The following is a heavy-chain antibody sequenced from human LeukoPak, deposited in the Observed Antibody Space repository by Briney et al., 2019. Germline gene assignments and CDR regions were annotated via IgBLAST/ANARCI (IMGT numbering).Heavy chain of an antibody. V-gene: IGHV4-59*01. D-gene: IGHD3-10*01. CDR1: GGSISSYY. J-gene: IGHJ3*02. CDR3: ARVGYGSGAFDI. Sequence: SETLSLTCTVSGGSISSYYWSWIRQPPGKGLEWIGYIYYSGSTNYNPSLKSRVTISVDTSKNQFSLELSSVTAADTAVYYCARVGYGSGAFDIWGQGTMVTVSS. CDR2: IYYSGST.